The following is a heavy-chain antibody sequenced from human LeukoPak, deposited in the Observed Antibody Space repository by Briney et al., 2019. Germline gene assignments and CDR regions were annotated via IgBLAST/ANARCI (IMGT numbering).Heavy chain of an antibody. CDR1: GFTFSSYG. D-gene: IGHD1-26*01. Sequence: GGSLRLSCAASGFTFSSYGMHWVRQAPGKGLEWVAVIWYDGSNKYYADSVKGRFTISRDNSKNTLYLQMNSLRAEDTAVYYCAREMVGATYFDYWGQGTLVTVSS. CDR2: IWYDGSNK. CDR3: AREMVGATYFDY. J-gene: IGHJ4*02. V-gene: IGHV3-33*01.